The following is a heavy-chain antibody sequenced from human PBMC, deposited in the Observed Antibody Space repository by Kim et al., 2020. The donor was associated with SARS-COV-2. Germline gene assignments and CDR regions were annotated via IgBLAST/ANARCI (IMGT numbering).Heavy chain of an antibody. CDR3: AKDGSGVLLWFGEFDY. CDR1: GFTFSSYG. D-gene: IGHD3-10*01. Sequence: GGSLRLSCAASGFTFSSYGMHWVRQAPGKGLEWVAVISYDGSNKYYADSVKGRFTISRDNSKNTLYLQMNSLRAEDTAVYYCAKDGSGVLLWFGEFDYWGQGALVTVSS. J-gene: IGHJ4*02. CDR2: ISYDGSNK. V-gene: IGHV3-30*18.